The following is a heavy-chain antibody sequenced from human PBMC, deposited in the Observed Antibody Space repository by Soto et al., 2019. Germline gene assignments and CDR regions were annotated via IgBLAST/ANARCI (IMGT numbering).Heavy chain of an antibody. J-gene: IGHJ4*02. CDR2: IYSGGST. Sequence: HPGGSLRLSCAASGFTVSSNYMSWVRQAPGKGLEWVSVIYSGGSTYYADSVKGRFTISRDNSKNTLYLQMNSLRAEDTAVYYRARAGDFWSGYPLDYWGQGTLVTVSS. CDR1: GFTVSSNY. V-gene: IGHV3-66*01. CDR3: ARAGDFWSGYPLDY. D-gene: IGHD3-3*01.